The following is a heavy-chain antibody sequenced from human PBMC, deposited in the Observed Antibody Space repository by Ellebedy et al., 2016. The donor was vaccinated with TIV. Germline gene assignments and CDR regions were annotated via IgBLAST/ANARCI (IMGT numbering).Heavy chain of an antibody. CDR2: INHSGST. CDR1: GGSFSTYS. V-gene: IGHV4-34*01. J-gene: IGHJ4*02. D-gene: IGHD1-26*01. Sequence: MPSETLSLTCAVYGGSFSTYSWSWIRQPPGKGLEWIGEINHSGSTKYNPSLKRRVTISVATSKNQFSLKLTSVTAADTAVYYCARGLGGGSYVSFGLGSKHRYFDFWGQGTLVTVSS. CDR3: ARGLGGGSYVSFGLGSKHRYFDF.